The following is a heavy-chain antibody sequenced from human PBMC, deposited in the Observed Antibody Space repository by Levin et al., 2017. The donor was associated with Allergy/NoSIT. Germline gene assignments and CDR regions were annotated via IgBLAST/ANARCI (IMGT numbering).Heavy chain of an antibody. J-gene: IGHJ5*02. Sequence: SETLSLTCTVSGGSISSSSYYWGWIRQPPGKGLEWIGSIYYSGSTYYNPSLKSRVTISVDTSKNQFSLKLSSVTAADTAVYYCARSLLYCSSTSCYFDPWGQGTLVTVSS. V-gene: IGHV4-39*01. CDR2: IYYSGST. CDR3: ARSLLYCSSTSCYFDP. D-gene: IGHD2-2*01. CDR1: GGSISSSSYY.